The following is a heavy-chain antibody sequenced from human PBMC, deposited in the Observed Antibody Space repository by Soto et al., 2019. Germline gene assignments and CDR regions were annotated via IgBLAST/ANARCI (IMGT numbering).Heavy chain of an antibody. D-gene: IGHD6-13*01. CDR1: GGSISSYY. CDR2: IYYSGST. V-gene: IGHV4-59*12. Sequence: SETLSLTCTVSGGSISSYYWSWIRQPPGKGLEWIGYIYYSGSTNYNPSLKSRVTISVDTSKNQFSLKLSSVTAADTAVYYCARELSSSWYDYFDYWGQGTLVTVSS. CDR3: ARELSSSWYDYFDY. J-gene: IGHJ4*02.